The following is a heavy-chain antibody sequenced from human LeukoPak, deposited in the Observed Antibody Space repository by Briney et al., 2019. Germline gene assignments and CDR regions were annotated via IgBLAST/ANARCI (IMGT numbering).Heavy chain of an antibody. V-gene: IGHV4-39*07. Sequence: PLETLSLTCTVSGGSISSSSYYWGWIRQPPGKGLEWIGSIYYSGSTYYNPSLKSRVTISVDTPKNQFSLKLSSVTAADTAVYYCARAPRFLEWSSYYFDYWGQGTLVTVSS. D-gene: IGHD3-3*01. J-gene: IGHJ4*02. CDR1: GGSISSSSYY. CDR2: IYYSGST. CDR3: ARAPRFLEWSSYYFDY.